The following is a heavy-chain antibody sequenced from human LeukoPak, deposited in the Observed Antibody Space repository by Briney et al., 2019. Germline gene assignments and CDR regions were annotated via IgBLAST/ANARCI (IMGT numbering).Heavy chain of an antibody. J-gene: IGHJ5*02. CDR3: ARVKVRGYTAMVPQKNWFDP. D-gene: IGHD5-18*01. V-gene: IGHV1-2*02. CDR2: INPNSGGT. CDR1: GYTFTGYY. Sequence: GASVKVSCKASGYTFTGYYMHWVRQAPGQGLEWMGWINPNSGGTNHAQKFQGRVTMTRDTSISTAYMELSRLRSDDTAVYYCARVKVRGYTAMVPQKNWFDPWGQGTLVTVSS.